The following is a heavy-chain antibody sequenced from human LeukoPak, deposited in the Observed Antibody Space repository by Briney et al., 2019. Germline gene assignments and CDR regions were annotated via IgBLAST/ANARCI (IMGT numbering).Heavy chain of an antibody. Sequence: PGGSLRLSCTASGFTFGDYAMSWVRQAPGKRLEWVGFIRSKAYGGTTEYAASVKGRFTISRDDSKSIAYLQMNSLKTEDTAVYYCTRESVIGYDWGQGTLVTVSS. J-gene: IGHJ4*02. D-gene: IGHD3-16*02. CDR2: IRSKAYGGTT. CDR1: GFTFGDYA. CDR3: TRESVIGYD. V-gene: IGHV3-49*04.